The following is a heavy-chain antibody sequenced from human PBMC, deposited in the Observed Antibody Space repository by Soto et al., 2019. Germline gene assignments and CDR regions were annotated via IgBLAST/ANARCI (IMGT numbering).Heavy chain of an antibody. CDR1: GFTFSSYG. Sequence: QVHLVESGGGVVQPGRSLRLSCAASGFTFSSYGMHWVRQAPGKGLEWVAVISYDGINTYYADSVKGRFTTSRDSSKNTLYLQMNSLRAEDTAVYYCAEDSSSSWYEGLFDYWGQGALVTVSS. CDR2: ISYDGINT. D-gene: IGHD6-13*01. CDR3: AEDSSSSWYEGLFDY. J-gene: IGHJ4*02. V-gene: IGHV3-30*18.